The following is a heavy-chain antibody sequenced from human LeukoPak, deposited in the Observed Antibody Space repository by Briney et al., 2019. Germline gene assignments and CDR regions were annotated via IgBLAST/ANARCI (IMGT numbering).Heavy chain of an antibody. V-gene: IGHV3-30*18. D-gene: IGHD6-19*01. J-gene: IGHJ4*01. CDR1: AFTFSSYG. CDR3: AKDENSGIAVAGTVFDY. CDR2: ISYDGSNK. Sequence: GRSVRLSCAASAFTFSSYGMHWDRQAPGKGLEWVAVISYDGSNKYYADSVKGRFTIARDNSKNTLYLQRNSLRAEDTAVYYCAKDENSGIAVAGTVFDYWGHGTLVPVSS.